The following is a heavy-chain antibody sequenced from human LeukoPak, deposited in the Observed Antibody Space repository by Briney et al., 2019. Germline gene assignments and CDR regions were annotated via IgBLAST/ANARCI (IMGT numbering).Heavy chain of an antibody. Sequence: GGSLRLSCAASGFTFSSYSMNWVRQAPGKGLEWVAVIWYDGSNKYYADSVKGRFTISRDNSKNTLYLQMNSLRAEDTAVYYCASSRIDYGDYDLDPWGQGTLVTVSS. J-gene: IGHJ5*02. CDR3: ASSRIDYGDYDLDP. V-gene: IGHV3-33*08. D-gene: IGHD4-17*01. CDR2: IWYDGSNK. CDR1: GFTFSSYS.